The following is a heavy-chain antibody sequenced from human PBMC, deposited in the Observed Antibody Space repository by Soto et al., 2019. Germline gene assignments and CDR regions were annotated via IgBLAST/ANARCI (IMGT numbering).Heavy chain of an antibody. V-gene: IGHV3-23*01. CDR1: GFTFSSYA. CDR2: ISGSGGST. D-gene: IGHD2-15*01. J-gene: IGHJ3*02. Sequence: EVQLLESGGGLVQPGGSLRLSCAASGFTFSSYAMSWVRQAPGKGLEGVSAISGSGGSTYYADSVKGRFTISRDNSKNTLYLQMNSLRAEDTAVYYCAKDPCSGGSCYSYAFDIWGQGTMVTVSS. CDR3: AKDPCSGGSCYSYAFDI.